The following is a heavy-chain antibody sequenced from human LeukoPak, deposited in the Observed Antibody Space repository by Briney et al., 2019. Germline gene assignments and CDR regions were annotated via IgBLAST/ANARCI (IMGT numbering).Heavy chain of an antibody. CDR3: AKDQYGGNSDYYYGMDV. J-gene: IGHJ6*02. CDR1: GYTFSSYG. CDR2: ISYDGSNK. Sequence: GGSLRLSCAASGYTFSSYGMHWVRQAPGKGLEWVAVISYDGSNKYYADSVKGRFTISRDNSKNTLYLQMNSLRAEDTAVHYCAKDQYGGNSDYYYGMDVWGQGTTVTVSS. D-gene: IGHD4-23*01. V-gene: IGHV3-30*18.